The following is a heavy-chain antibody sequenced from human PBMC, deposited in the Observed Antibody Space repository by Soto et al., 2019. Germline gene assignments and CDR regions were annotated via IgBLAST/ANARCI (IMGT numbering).Heavy chain of an antibody. CDR1: GFTFSSYC. J-gene: IGHJ4*02. D-gene: IGHD3-22*01. CDR3: AKVFSKATMMVVALDD. CDR2: ISYDGSNK. V-gene: IGHV3-30*18. Sequence: QVQLVESGGGVVQPGRSLRLSCAASGFTFSSYCMHWVRQAPGKGLEWVADISYDGSNKYYADSVKGRFTVSRDNSKNRLCLQMNGLRAEDTAGYYCAKVFSKATMMVVALDDWGQGDLGPVFS.